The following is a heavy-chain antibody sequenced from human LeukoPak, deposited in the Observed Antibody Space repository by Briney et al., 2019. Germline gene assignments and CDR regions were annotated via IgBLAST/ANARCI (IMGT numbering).Heavy chain of an antibody. V-gene: IGHV3-20*01. CDR3: ARGGSSWYYYYMDV. D-gene: IGHD6-13*01. J-gene: IGHJ6*03. Sequence: GGSLRLSCAASGFTFDDYGMSWVRQAPGKGLEWVSGINWNGGSTGYADSVKGRFTISRDNAKNSLYLQMNSLRAEDTALYHCARGGSSWYYYYMDVWGKGTTVTVS. CDR1: GFTFDDYG. CDR2: INWNGGST.